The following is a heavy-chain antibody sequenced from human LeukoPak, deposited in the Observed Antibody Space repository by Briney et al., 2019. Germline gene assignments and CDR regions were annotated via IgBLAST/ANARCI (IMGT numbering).Heavy chain of an antibody. CDR2: IYYSGST. CDR1: GGSISSYY. D-gene: IGHD3-10*01. Sequence: PSETLSLTCTVSGGSISSYYWSWIRQPPGKGLEWIGYIYYSGSTNYNPSLKSRVTISVDTSKNQFSLKLSSVTAADTAVYYCATSAGRQTYYYMDVWGKGTTVTVSS. CDR3: ATSAGRQTYYYMDV. V-gene: IGHV4-59*08. J-gene: IGHJ6*03.